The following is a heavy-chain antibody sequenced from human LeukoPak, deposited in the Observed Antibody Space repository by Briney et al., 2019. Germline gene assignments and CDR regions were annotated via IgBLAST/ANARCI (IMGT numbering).Heavy chain of an antibody. Sequence: SETLSLTCTVSGGSISSRNYYWSWIRQPPGKGLEWIGYIYYSGSTNYNPSLKSRVTISVDTSKNQFSLKLSSVTAADTAVYYCARVDSSGWYVFDYWGQGTLVTVSS. D-gene: IGHD6-19*01. V-gene: IGHV4-61*01. CDR1: GGSISSRNYY. J-gene: IGHJ4*02. CDR3: ARVDSSGWYVFDY. CDR2: IYYSGST.